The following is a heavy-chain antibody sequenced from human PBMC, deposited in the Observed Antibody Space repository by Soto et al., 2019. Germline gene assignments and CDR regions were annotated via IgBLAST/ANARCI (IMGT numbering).Heavy chain of an antibody. V-gene: IGHV1-2*02. CDR3: ARRSYYYDSSGYFYYFDY. Sequence: ASVKVSCKASGYTFTGYYMHWVRQAPGQGLEWMGWINPNSGGTNYAQKFQGRVTTTRDTSISTAYMELSRLRSDDTAVYYCARRSYYYDSSGYFYYFDYRGQRTLVTVSS. CDR2: INPNSGGT. J-gene: IGHJ4*02. CDR1: GYTFTGYY. D-gene: IGHD3-22*01.